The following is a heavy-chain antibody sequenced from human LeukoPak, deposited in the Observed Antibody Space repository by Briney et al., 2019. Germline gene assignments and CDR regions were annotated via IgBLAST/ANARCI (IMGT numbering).Heavy chain of an antibody. V-gene: IGHV3-21*01. J-gene: IGHJ4*02. CDR3: ARVGATGTADY. CDR1: GFTFSSYS. CDR2: ISSSSSYI. Sequence: PGGSLRLSCVASGFTFSSYSMNWVRQAPGKGLEWVSSISSSSSYIYYADSVKGRFTISRDNAQYSLYLQMNSLTAEDTAVYYCARVGATGTADYWGQGTLVTVSS. D-gene: IGHD1-1*01.